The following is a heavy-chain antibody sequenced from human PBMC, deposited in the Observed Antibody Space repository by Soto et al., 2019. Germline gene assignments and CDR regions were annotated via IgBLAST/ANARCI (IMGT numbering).Heavy chain of an antibody. V-gene: IGHV4-59*08. CDR1: GGSISSYY. CDR2: IYYSGST. CDR3: ARHSNWFDP. Sequence: SQTLSLTCTVSGGSISSYYWSWIRQPPGKGLVWIGYIYYSGSTNYNPHLKSRVTISVDKSKNQFSLKLSSVTAADTAVYYCARHSNWFDPWGQGTLVTVSS. J-gene: IGHJ5*02.